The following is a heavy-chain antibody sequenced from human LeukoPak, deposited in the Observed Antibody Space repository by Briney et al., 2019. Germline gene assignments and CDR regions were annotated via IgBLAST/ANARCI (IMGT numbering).Heavy chain of an antibody. V-gene: IGHV1-46*01. D-gene: IGHD3-10*01. CDR3: ARDHYILWFGGPYGMDV. Sequence: GASVKVSCKASGYTFTSYYMHWVRQAPGQGLEWMGIINPRGGSTSYAQKFQGRVTMTRDTSTSTVYMELSSLRSEDTAVYYCARDHYILWFGGPYGMDVWGQGTTVTVSS. CDR2: INPRGGST. CDR1: GYTFTSYY. J-gene: IGHJ6*02.